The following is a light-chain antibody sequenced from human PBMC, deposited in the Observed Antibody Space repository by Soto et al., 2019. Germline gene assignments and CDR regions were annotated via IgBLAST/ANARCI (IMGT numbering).Light chain of an antibody. J-gene: IGLJ3*02. V-gene: IGLV2-14*01. CDR2: DVS. CDR3: SSYTTSNTQV. CDR1: SSDVGTYNY. Sequence: QSALTQPASVSGSPGQSITISCTGTSSDVGTYNYFSWYQHRPGKAPKLMIYDVSYRPSGVSNRFSGSESANTASLTISGLQAEDEADYYCSSYTTSNTQVFGGGTKVTVL.